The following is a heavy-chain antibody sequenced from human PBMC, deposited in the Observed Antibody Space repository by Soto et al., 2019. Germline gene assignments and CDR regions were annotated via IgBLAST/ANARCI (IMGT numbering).Heavy chain of an antibody. J-gene: IGHJ6*03. D-gene: IGHD1-26*01. CDR1: GYTFTSYP. CDR2: INAANGDT. V-gene: IGHV1-3*01. CDR3: ARDVISGPSYPTAMDV. Sequence: ASVKVSCKASGYTFTSYPMHWVRQAPGQRLEWMGWINAANGDTRYSQKFQGRVTISSDISARTAYMELSSLRSEDTAVYYCARDVISGPSYPTAMDVWGKGTTVTVSS.